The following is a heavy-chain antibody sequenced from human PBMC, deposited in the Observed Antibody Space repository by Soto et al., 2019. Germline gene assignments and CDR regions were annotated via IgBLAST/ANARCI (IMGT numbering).Heavy chain of an antibody. Sequence: PGESLKISCKGSGYSFTSYWISWVRQMPGKGLEWMGRIDPSDSYTNYSPSFQGHVTISADKSISTAYLQWSSLKASDTAMYYCARGSDDFWIGYLTPYYGMDVWAKGPRSPSP. V-gene: IGHV5-10-1*01. J-gene: IGHJ6*02. CDR1: GYSFTSYW. CDR3: ARGSDDFWIGYLTPYYGMDV. CDR2: IDPSDSYT. D-gene: IGHD3-3*01.